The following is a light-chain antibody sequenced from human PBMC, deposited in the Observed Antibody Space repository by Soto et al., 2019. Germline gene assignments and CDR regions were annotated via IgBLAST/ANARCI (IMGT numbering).Light chain of an antibody. J-gene: IGKJ4*01. Sequence: DIVMTQSPLSLPVTPGEPASISCRSSQSLLHSNGYTYLDWYLQKPGQSPQLLISLGSNRASGVHDRFSGSGSGTDFTLKISRVEAEDVGVYYCMQGLQTPFTFGGGTKVEIK. CDR2: LGS. V-gene: IGKV2-28*01. CDR3: MQGLQTPFT. CDR1: QSLLHSNGYTY.